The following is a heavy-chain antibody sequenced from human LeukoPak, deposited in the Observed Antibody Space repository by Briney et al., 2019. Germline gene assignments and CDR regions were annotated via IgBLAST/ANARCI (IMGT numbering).Heavy chain of an antibody. V-gene: IGHV4-39*01. J-gene: IGHJ5*02. Sequence: PSETLSLTCTVSGASMSSGLHYWAWIRQSPGKGLEWIGSIYYTGNTKYNPYLKSPVSISVDTSKNQFSLTLSSVTAADTAVYYCARNLTEDFSRNSCPDGWFDPWGQGILVTVSS. CDR3: ARNLTEDFSRNSCPDGWFDP. CDR1: GASMSSGLHY. D-gene: IGHD2-2*01. CDR2: IYYTGNT.